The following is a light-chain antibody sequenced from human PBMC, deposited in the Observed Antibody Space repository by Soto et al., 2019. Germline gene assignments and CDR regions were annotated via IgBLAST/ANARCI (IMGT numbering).Light chain of an antibody. V-gene: IGKV1-39*01. Sequence: DIQMTQSPSSLSASVGDTVTITCLASQSITNYLTWFQQKPGKAPSLLIFAADNLQDGVPSRFSGSGSGRDFSLTISSLQPEDFATYYCQQGYTSAITFGQGTRLEIK. J-gene: IGKJ5*01. CDR2: AAD. CDR3: QQGYTSAIT. CDR1: QSITNY.